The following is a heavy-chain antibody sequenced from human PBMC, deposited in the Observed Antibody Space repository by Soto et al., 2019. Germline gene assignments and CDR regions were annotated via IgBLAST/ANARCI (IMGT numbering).Heavy chain of an antibody. V-gene: IGHV1-69*13. J-gene: IGHJ4*02. CDR1: GGPFCSYA. Sequence: SVKVSCKASGGPFCSYAISWVRQPPGQGLEWMGGIIPIFGTANYAQKFQGRGTITADESTSTAYMELSSLRSEDTAVYYCARMETYDSSGTGGYYFDYWGQGTLVTVSS. D-gene: IGHD3-22*01. CDR2: IIPIFGTA. CDR3: ARMETYDSSGTGGYYFDY.